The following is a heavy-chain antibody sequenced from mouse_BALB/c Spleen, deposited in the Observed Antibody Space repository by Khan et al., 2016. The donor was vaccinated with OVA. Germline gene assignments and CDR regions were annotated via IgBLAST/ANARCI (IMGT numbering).Heavy chain of an antibody. V-gene: IGHV1S136*01. Sequence: EVQLQESGPELVKPGASVKMSCKASGYTFTSYVMHWVKQKPGLGLEWIGYIYPFNDDTKYNEKFKGKATLTSTKSSSTAYMELSSLTSEDSAVYYCAPFGNYYVSFAYWGQGTLGTVSA. CDR2: IYPFNDDT. D-gene: IGHD1-1*01. J-gene: IGHJ3*01. CDR3: APFGNYYVSFAY. CDR1: GYTFTSYV.